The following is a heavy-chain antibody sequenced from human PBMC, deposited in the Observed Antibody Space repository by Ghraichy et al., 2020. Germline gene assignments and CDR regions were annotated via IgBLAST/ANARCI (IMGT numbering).Heavy chain of an antibody. Sequence: SETLSLTCTVSGGSISSYYWSWIRQPPGKGLEWIGYIYYSGSTNYNPSLKSRVTISVDTSKNQFSLKLSSVTAADTAVYYCARNGGQLDPFDYWGQGTLVTVSS. V-gene: IGHV4-59*01. CDR2: IYYSGST. CDR3: ARNGGQLDPFDY. D-gene: IGHD6-6*01. CDR1: GGSISSYY. J-gene: IGHJ4*02.